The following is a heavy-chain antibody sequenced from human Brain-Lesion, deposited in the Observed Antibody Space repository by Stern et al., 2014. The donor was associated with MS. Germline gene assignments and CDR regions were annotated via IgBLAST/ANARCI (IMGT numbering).Heavy chain of an antibody. CDR2: IHRDGSEK. CDR1: GFTFSNSW. D-gene: IGHD4-23*01. CDR3: VRDNRVGGEGY. J-gene: IGHJ4*02. V-gene: IGHV3-7*01. Sequence: EVQLVQSGGGLVQPGGSLRLSCAASGFTFSNSWMSWVRQAPGKGLEWVANIHRDGSEKYYVDSVKGRFTISRDNAKNSLYLQMNSLRAEDTAVYYCVRDNRVGGEGYWGQGTLVTVSS.